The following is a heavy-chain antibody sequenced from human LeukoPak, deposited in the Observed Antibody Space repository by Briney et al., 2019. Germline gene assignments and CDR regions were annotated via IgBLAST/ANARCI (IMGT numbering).Heavy chain of an antibody. V-gene: IGHV3-30*14. Sequence: GGSLRLSCAASGFTFSSYTMHWVRQAPGKGLEWVAVISFDGTNKYYADSVKGPFTISRDNSKNTLYLQMNSLTAEDTAVYYCARVGVVPAAIPDGFDIWGQGTMVTVSS. J-gene: IGHJ3*02. CDR2: ISFDGTNK. CDR1: GFTFSSYT. D-gene: IGHD2-2*01. CDR3: ARVGVVPAAIPDGFDI.